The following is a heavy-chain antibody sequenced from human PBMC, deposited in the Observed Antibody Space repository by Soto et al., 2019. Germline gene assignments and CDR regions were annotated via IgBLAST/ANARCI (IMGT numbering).Heavy chain of an antibody. Sequence: GGSLRLSCAASGFTFSSYGMHWVRQAAGKGLEWVAVIWYDGSNKYYSDCVQGRFTIHRETSKNPLYLQMNSLRAEDTAVYYCARGRLEESGGWATYFDYPGQGTPVTVSS. CDR3: ARGRLEESGGWATYFDY. J-gene: IGHJ4*02. V-gene: IGHV3-33*01. CDR2: IWYDGSNK. CDR1: GFTFSSYG. D-gene: IGHD6-19*01.